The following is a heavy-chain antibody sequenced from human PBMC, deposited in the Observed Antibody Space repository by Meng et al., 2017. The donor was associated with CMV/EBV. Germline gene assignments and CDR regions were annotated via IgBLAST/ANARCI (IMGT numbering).Heavy chain of an antibody. J-gene: IGHJ3*02. Sequence: SGPTLLKPPETLTLTCTVSGFSLRNARMGMSWIRQPPGKALEWLAHIFSNDEKSYSPSLKSRLTISKDTYKSQVVLTMTNMDPVDTATYSCARLLSEYYYDSSGYSRTQGDAFDIWGQGTMVTVSS. CDR2: IFSNDEK. D-gene: IGHD3-22*01. V-gene: IGHV2-26*01. CDR3: ARLLSEYYYDSSGYSRTQGDAFDI. CDR1: GFSLRNARMG.